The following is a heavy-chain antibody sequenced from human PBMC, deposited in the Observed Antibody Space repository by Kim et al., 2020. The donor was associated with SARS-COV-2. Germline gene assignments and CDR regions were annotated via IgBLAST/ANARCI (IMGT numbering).Heavy chain of an antibody. V-gene: IGHV4-61*01. CDR3: ARDVVVVVGVTQREHFDY. CDR1: GDSVSSGSYY. CDR2: ISYSGST. Sequence: SETLSLTCTVSGDSVSSGSYYWSWIRQPPGKGLEWIGYISYSGSTDYNPSLRSRITISVDTSKNRFSLKLTSVTAADTAVYYCARDVVVVVGVTQREHFDYWGQGTLVTVSS. J-gene: IGHJ4*02. D-gene: IGHD2-15*01.